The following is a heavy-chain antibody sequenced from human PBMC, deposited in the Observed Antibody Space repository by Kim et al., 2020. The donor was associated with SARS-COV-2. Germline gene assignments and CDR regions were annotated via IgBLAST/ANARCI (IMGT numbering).Heavy chain of an antibody. D-gene: IGHD3-22*01. CDR1: GYTFTSYY. CDR2: INPSGGST. V-gene: IGHV1-46*01. CDR3: ARKALPVTYYYDSSGYSHFDY. J-gene: IGHJ4*02. Sequence: ASVKVSCKASGYTFTSYYMHWVRQAPGQGLEWMGIINPSGGSTSYAQKFQGRVTMTRDTSTSTVYMELSSLRSEDTAVYYCARKALPVTYYYDSSGYSHFDYWGQGTLVTVSS.